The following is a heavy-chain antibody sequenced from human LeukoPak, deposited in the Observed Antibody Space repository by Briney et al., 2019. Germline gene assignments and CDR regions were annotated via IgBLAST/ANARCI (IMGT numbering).Heavy chain of an antibody. CDR3: AGDLHPHTVKVTTLNY. CDR2: INPNSGGT. Sequence: PLASVNVSCKASGYTFTGYYMHWVRQAPGQGLEWMGWINPNSGGTNYAQKFQGWVTMTRDTSISTAYMELSRLRSDDTAVYYCAGDLHPHTVKVTTLNYWGQGTLVTVSS. D-gene: IGHD4-17*01. CDR1: GYTFTGYY. J-gene: IGHJ4*02. V-gene: IGHV1-2*04.